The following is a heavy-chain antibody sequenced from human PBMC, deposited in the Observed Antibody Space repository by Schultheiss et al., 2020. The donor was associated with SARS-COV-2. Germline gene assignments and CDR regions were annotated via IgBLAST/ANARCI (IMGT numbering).Heavy chain of an antibody. D-gene: IGHD1-26*01. CDR2: IYYSGST. Sequence: SQTLSLTCAVYGGSFSGYYWSWIRQPPGKGLEWIGYIYYSGSTNYNPSLKSRVTISVDTSKNQFSLKLSSVTAADTAVYYCARDSGRYYYYGMDVWGQGTTVTVSS. CDR3: ARDSGRYYYYGMDV. J-gene: IGHJ6*02. V-gene: IGHV4-59*01. CDR1: GGSFSGYY.